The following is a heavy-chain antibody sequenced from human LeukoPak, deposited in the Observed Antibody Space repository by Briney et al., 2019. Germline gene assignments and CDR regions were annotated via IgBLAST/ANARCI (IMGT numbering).Heavy chain of an antibody. J-gene: IGHJ6*03. Sequence: RASVKVSCKASGYTFTGYYMHWVRQAPGQGLEWMGWINPNSGGTNYAQKFQGRVTMTRDTSISTAYMELSRLRSDDTAVYYCARGFYYYYYYMDVWGKGTTVTVSS. D-gene: IGHD3-10*01. CDR1: GYTFTGYY. CDR2: INPNSGGT. CDR3: ARGFYYYYYYMDV. V-gene: IGHV1-2*02.